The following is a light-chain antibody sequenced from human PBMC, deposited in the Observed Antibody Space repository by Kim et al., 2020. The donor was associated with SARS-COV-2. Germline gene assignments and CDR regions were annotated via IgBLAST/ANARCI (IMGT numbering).Light chain of an antibody. CDR1: SLRSYY. J-gene: IGLJ2*01. V-gene: IGLV3-19*01. CDR3: QSRDSGGKVI. CDR2: VRK. Sequence: SSELTQDPAVSVALGQTVRITCQGDSLRSYYATWYQQKPRQAPVLVIYVRKNRPSGIPDRFSGSTSGNTASLTISGDQAEDEADFYCQSRDSGGKVIFGGGTKVTVL.